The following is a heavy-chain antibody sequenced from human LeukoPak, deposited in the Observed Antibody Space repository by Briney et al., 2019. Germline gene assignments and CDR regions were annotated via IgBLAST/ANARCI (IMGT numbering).Heavy chain of an antibody. CDR1: GFTVSSNY. CDR2: IYSGGST. Sequence: QTGGSLRLSCAASGFTVSSNYMSWVRQAPGKGLEWVSVIYSGGSTYYADSVKGRFTISRDNSKNTLYLQMNSLRAEDTAVYYCARPRLRYFDWLSGFDIWGQGTMVTVSS. V-gene: IGHV3-53*05. D-gene: IGHD3-9*01. J-gene: IGHJ3*02. CDR3: ARPRLRYFDWLSGFDI.